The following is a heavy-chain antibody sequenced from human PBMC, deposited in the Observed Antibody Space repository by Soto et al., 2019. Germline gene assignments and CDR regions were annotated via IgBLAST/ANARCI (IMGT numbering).Heavy chain of an antibody. D-gene: IGHD6-13*01. CDR1: CGSISSGSYY. V-gene: IGHV4-39*02. J-gene: IGHJ5*02. CDR2: IYYSGST. CDR3: ARERPDGSRLDP. Sequence: PSETLSLTCTVSCGSISSGSYYWGWIRQPPGKGLEWIGYIYYSGSTYYNPSLKSRVTISVDTSKNQFSLKLSSVTAADTAVYYCARERPDGSRLDPWGQGTLVTVSS.